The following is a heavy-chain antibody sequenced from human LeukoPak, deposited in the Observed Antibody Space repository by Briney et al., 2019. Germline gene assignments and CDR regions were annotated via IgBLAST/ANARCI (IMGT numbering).Heavy chain of an antibody. J-gene: IGHJ4*02. CDR1: GFTVSANY. CDR2: IYRGGTT. V-gene: IGHV3-53*01. Sequence: PGGSLRLSCTASGFTVSANYMNWVRQAPGKGLEWVSVIYRGGTTSYADSVKGRFTISRDNSKNTLFLQMNSLRAEDTAVYYCARDSVDTVMVTKFGSWGQGSLVTVSS. CDR3: ARDSVDTVMVTKFGS. D-gene: IGHD5-18*01.